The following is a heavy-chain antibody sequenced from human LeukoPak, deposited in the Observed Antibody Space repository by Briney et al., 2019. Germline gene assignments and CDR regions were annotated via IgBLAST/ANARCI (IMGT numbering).Heavy chain of an antibody. D-gene: IGHD3-16*02. J-gene: IGHJ3*02. CDR2: MKLNSGNT. CDR1: GYTFTSYD. V-gene: IGHV1-8*01. CDR3: ARPQLYDYVWGSYRSSFAFDI. Sequence: ASVKVSCKASGYTFTSYDINWVRQAPGQGLEWMGWMKLNSGNTGYAQKFQGRVTMTRNTSISTAYMGLSSLRSEDAAVYYRARPQLYDYVWGSYRSSFAFDIWGQGTTVTVSS.